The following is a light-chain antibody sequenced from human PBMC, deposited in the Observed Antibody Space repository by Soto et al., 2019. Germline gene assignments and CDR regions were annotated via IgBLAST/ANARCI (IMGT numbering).Light chain of an antibody. J-gene: IGLJ2*01. CDR1: ASNVGTQV. Sequence: QSVLTQPPSVSAAPGQRVTISCSGSASNVGTQVVSWYQHRPGAAPKLVIYDNDKRPSEIPDRFSGSKSDTSATLTITGVQTEDEADYYCGTWDTGLTAGVFGGGTKLTVL. CDR3: GTWDTGLTAGV. V-gene: IGLV1-51*01. CDR2: DND.